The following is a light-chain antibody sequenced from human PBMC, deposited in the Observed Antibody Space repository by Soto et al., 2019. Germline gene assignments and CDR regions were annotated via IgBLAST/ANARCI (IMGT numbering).Light chain of an antibody. V-gene: IGKV3-15*01. J-gene: IGKJ4*01. CDR2: GAS. Sequence: EIAMTQSPATLSVSPGERATLSCRASQSVNSYLAWYQQKPGQAPRLLIYGASTRATGIPARFSGSGSGTEFTVTISSLQSEDFAVYYCQQYNIWPLTFGGGTKVEIK. CDR3: QQYNIWPLT. CDR1: QSVNSY.